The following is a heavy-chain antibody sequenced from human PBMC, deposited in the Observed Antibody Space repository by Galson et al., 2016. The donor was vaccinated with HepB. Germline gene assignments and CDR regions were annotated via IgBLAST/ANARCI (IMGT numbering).Heavy chain of an antibody. D-gene: IGHD3-3*01. CDR3: SRVVGLDYDFWSGYAGFDY. CDR1: GFTFANYA. CDR2: IRSNSYGGTT. J-gene: IGHJ4*02. Sequence: LRLSCAGSGFTFANYAMSWFRQAPGKGLDWVGFIRSNSYGGTTEYAASVKGSFTISRDDSKSIVYLQMNSLKTEDTAVYYCSRVVGLDYDFWSGYAGFDYWGQGALVTVSS. V-gene: IGHV3-49*03.